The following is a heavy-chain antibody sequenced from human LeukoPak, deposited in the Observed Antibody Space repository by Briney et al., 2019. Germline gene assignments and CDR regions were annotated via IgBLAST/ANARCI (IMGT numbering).Heavy chain of an antibody. V-gene: IGHV1-8*01. CDR3: ASADYYDSSRYYYYGMDV. D-gene: IGHD3-22*01. Sequence: ASVKVSCKASGYTFTSYDINWVRQATGQGLEWMGWMNPNSGNTGYAQKFQGRVTMTRNTSISTAYMELSSLRSEDTAVYHCASADYYDSSRYYYYGMDVWGQGTTVTVSS. CDR1: GYTFTSYD. CDR2: MNPNSGNT. J-gene: IGHJ6*02.